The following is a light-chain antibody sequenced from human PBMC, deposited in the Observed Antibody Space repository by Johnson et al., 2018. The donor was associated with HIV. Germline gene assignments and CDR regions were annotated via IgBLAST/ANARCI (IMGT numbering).Light chain of an antibody. CDR3: GTWDSSLSVYV. Sequence: QSVLTQPPSVSAAAGQKVTISCSGSSSKIGNKYVSWYQQIPGTAPKLLIYDNNKRPSGIPDRFSGSKSGTSATLGITGLQTGDEADYYCGTWDSSLSVYVFGTGTKVTVL. CDR2: DNN. V-gene: IGLV1-51*01. CDR1: SSKIGNKY. J-gene: IGLJ1*01.